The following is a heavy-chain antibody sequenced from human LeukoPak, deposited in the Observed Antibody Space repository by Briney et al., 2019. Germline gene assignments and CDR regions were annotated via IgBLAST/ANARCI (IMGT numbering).Heavy chain of an antibody. V-gene: IGHV4-31*03. Sequence: SETLSLTCTVSGGSISTYGYYWSWIRQHPGKGLEWIGYIYYSGSTYYNPSLKSRVTMSVDTSKNQFSLKLTSVTAADTAVYYCARITPGGGYYFGEYYFDYWGQGTLVTVSS. CDR1: GGSISTYGYY. CDR2: IYYSGST. CDR3: ARITPGGGYYFGEYYFDY. D-gene: IGHD3-3*01. J-gene: IGHJ4*02.